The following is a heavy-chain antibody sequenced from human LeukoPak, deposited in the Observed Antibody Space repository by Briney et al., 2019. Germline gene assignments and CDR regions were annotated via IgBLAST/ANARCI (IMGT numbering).Heavy chain of an antibody. D-gene: IGHD3-3*01. J-gene: IGHJ5*02. CDR3: AGHKYYNFWGSFKWFDP. CDR2: VYHSGST. CDR1: GASIINNNYY. Sequence: PSETLSLTCFVSGASIINNNYYWAWIRQPPGKGLEWIGSVYHSGSTSYNPSLKSRVTMSVATSKNHFTLKLNSVTAADTAVYSCAGHKYYNFWGSFKWFDPWGQGILVTVSS. V-gene: IGHV4-39*01.